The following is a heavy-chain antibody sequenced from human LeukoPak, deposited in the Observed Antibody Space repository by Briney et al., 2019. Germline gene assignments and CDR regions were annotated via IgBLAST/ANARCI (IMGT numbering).Heavy chain of an antibody. CDR1: GYSFTSYW. CDR2: IYPADSDT. V-gene: IGHV5-51*01. J-gene: IGHJ3*02. D-gene: IGHD1-1*01. Sequence: GESLKISCKGSGYSFTSYWIGWVRQMPGKGLEWMGIIYPADSDTTYSPSFQGQVTFSADKSITTAYLQWSSLKASDIAMYYCARQSGNEDAFDIWGQGTMVTLSS. CDR3: ARQSGNEDAFDI.